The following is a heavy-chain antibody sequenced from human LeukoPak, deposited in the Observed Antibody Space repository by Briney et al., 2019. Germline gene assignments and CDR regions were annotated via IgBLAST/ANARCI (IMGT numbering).Heavy chain of an antibody. J-gene: IGHJ5*02. D-gene: IGHD6-6*01. V-gene: IGHV4-39*07. CDR1: GGSISSSSYY. Sequence: SETLSLTCTVSGGSISSSSYYWGWIRQPPGKGLEWIGSIYYSGSTYYNPSLKSRVTISVDASKNQFSLKLSSVTAADTAVYYCARGYSSSPGNWFDPWGQGTLVTVSS. CDR3: ARGYSSSPGNWFDP. CDR2: IYYSGST.